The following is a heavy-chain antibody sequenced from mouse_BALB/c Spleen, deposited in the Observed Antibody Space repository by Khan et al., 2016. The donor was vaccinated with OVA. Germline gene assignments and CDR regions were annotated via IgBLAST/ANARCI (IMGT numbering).Heavy chain of an antibody. CDR1: GISITSGNYR. Sequence: EVQLQESGPGLVKPSQTVSLTCTVTGISITSGNYRWSWIRQFPGNKLEWIGNIYYSGNVTYNPYFTIRTTITRDTSKNQFFLKMNSLTAEDTATYYCARDYGSLYWYIDVWGAGTTVTVSS. V-gene: IGHV3-5*02. CDR2: IYYSGNV. CDR3: ARDYGSLYWYIDV. J-gene: IGHJ1*01. D-gene: IGHD1-1*01.